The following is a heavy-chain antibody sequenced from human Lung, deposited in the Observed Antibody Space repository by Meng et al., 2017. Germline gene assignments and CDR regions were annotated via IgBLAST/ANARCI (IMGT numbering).Heavy chain of an antibody. CDR2: INHSGST. CDR1: GGSFSDYY. Sequence: QWGEGLLRPSETLSLTCVVSGGSFSDYYWSWIRQPPGKGLEWIGEINHSGSTNYNPSLESRATISVDTSQNNLSLKLSSVTAADSAVYYCARGPTTMAHDFDYWGQGTLVTVSS. D-gene: IGHD4-11*01. CDR3: ARGPTTMAHDFDY. V-gene: IGHV4-34*01. J-gene: IGHJ4*02.